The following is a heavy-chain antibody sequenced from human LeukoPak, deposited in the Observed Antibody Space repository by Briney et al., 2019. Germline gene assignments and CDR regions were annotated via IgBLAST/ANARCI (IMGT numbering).Heavy chain of an antibody. CDR2: FDPEDGET. V-gene: IGHV1-24*01. Sequence: ASVKVSCKVSRYTLTELSMHWVRQAPGKGLEWMGGFDPEDGETIYAQKLQGRVTMTTDTSTSTAYMELRSLRSDDTAVYYCARDLYRDSLPVSWFDPWGQGTLVTVSP. D-gene: IGHD4-11*01. J-gene: IGHJ5*02. CDR3: ARDLYRDSLPVSWFDP. CDR1: RYTLTELS.